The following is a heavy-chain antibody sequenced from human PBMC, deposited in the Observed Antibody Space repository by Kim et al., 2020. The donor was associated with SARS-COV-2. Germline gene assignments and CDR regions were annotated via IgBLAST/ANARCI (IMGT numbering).Heavy chain of an antibody. J-gene: IGHJ4*02. CDR3: ARGGDYSGSSLYY. CDR1: GDTFSFTSNY. CDR2: LNPYTGNT. V-gene: IGHV1-2*02. D-gene: IGHD4-17*01. Sequence: ASVKVSCKASGDTFSFTSNYIHWVRRAPGQGLEWLGWLNPYTGNTNLALRFKGRATLTRDTSIRTAFLELTRLRSDDTAVYFCARGGDYSGSSLYYWGQGALVTVSS.